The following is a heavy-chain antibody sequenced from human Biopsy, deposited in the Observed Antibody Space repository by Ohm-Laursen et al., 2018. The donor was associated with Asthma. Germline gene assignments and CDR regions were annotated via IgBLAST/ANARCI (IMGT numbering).Heavy chain of an antibody. CDR1: GGTFSSYA. V-gene: IGHV1-3*01. CDR3: ASSIAVADSDAFDI. Sequence: ASVKVSCKASGGTFSSYAISWVRQAPGQRLEWMGWINAGNGNTKYSQKFQGRVTITRDTSASTAYMELSSLRSEDTAVYYCASSIAVADSDAFDIWGQGTMVTVSS. CDR2: INAGNGNT. J-gene: IGHJ3*02. D-gene: IGHD6-19*01.